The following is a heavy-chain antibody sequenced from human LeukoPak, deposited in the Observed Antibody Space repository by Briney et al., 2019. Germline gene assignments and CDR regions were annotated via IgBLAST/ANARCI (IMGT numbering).Heavy chain of an antibody. CDR2: INGDGSAT. V-gene: IGHV3-74*01. D-gene: IGHD5-18*01. J-gene: IGHJ4*02. CDR1: GFTFSNYW. CDR3: ARGAAGMAYFDY. Sequence: GGSLRLSCAASGFTFSNYWMHWVRQAPGKGLVWVSRINGDGSATNYADSVKGRFTISRDNAKNTLYLQMNSLRAEDTAVYYCARGAAGMAYFDYWGQGTLVTVSS.